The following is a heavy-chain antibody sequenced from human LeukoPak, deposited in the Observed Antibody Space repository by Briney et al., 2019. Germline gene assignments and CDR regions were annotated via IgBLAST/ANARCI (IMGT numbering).Heavy chain of an antibody. Sequence: SETLSLTCTVSGGSISGYYWTWIRQPPGKGLEWIGYIYYSGSTNYNPSLKSRVTISVDTSKNQFSLKLSSVTAADTAVYYCARAGEYYFDSSGYIWGQGTLATVSS. CDR1: GGSISGYY. D-gene: IGHD3-22*01. J-gene: IGHJ4*02. CDR2: IYYSGST. V-gene: IGHV4-59*08. CDR3: ARAGEYYFDSSGYI.